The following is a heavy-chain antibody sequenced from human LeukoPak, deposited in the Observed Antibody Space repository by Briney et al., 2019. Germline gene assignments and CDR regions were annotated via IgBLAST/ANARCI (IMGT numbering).Heavy chain of an antibody. CDR1: GGSFSGYY. CDR2: INHSGST. CDR3: ASLNDYGDSN. D-gene: IGHD4-17*01. V-gene: IGHV4-34*01. J-gene: IGHJ4*02. Sequence: SETLSLTCAVYGGSFSGYYWSWIRQPPGKGLEWIGEINHSGSTNYSPSLKSRVTISVDTSKNQFSLKLSSVTAADTAVYYCASLNDYGDSNWGQGTLVTVSS.